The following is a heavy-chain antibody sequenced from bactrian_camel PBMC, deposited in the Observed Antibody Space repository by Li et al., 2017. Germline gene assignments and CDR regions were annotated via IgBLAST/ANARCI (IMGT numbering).Heavy chain of an antibody. CDR1: RTYC. CDR2: IDSDGAT. V-gene: IGHV3S53*01. J-gene: IGHJ4*01. CDR3: GTRYPGSWYRTY. Sequence: HVQLVESGGGSVQAGESLGLSCAGYRTYCMGWFRQTPGKEREAVAVIDSDGATTYADSVKGRFTISRNDLNDTTYLQMDNVKSEDTALYYCGTRYPGSWYRTYWGQGTQVTVS. D-gene: IGHD6*01.